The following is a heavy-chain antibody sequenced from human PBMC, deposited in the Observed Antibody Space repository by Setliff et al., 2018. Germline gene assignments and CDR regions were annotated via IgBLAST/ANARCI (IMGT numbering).Heavy chain of an antibody. CDR1: GGTFSSYA. CDR3: ARDTFGRGLNYYYYYMDV. CDR2: IIPIFGTT. J-gene: IGHJ6*03. D-gene: IGHD3-3*01. Sequence: SVKVSCKASGGTFSSYAISWVRQAPGQGLEWMGRIIPIFGTTNYAQKFQGRVTITADKSTSTAYMELSSLRSEDTAVYYCARDTFGRGLNYYYYYMDVWGKGTTVTVSS. V-gene: IGHV1-69*06.